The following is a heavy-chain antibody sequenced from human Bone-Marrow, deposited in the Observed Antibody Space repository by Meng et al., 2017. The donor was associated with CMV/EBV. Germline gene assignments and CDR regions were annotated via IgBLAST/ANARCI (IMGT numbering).Heavy chain of an antibody. CDR3: ARDLVVRGVIYYYYYYGMDV. D-gene: IGHD3-10*01. Sequence: SYAMHWVRQAPGKGLEWVAVISYDGSNKYYADSVKGRFTISRDNSKNTLYLQMNSLRAEDTAVYYCARDLVVRGVIYYYYYYGMDVWGQGTTVTVSS. V-gene: IGHV3-30-3*01. CDR2: ISYDGSNK. CDR1: SYA. J-gene: IGHJ6*02.